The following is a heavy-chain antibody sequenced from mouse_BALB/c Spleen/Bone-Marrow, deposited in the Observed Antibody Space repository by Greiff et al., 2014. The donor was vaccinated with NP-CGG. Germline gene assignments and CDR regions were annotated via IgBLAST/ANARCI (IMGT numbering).Heavy chain of an antibody. CDR2: IDPYNGGT. V-gene: IGHV1S135*01. Sequence: VQLQQSGPELVKPGASVKVSCKASGYAFTSYNMYWVKQSHGKSLEWIGYIDPYNGGTSNTPKFKGKATLTVDKSSSTAYMHLSSLTSENSAVYYLAREEYGRGCAYWGQGTLVTVSA. CDR3: AREEYGRGCAY. CDR1: GYAFTSYN. D-gene: IGHD2-10*02. J-gene: IGHJ3*01.